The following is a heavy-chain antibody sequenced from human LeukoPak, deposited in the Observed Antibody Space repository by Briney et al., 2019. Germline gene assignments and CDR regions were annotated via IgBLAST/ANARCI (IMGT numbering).Heavy chain of an antibody. CDR3: AKTRARGQVDPGTSGYINY. J-gene: IGHJ4*02. V-gene: IGHV4-39*01. D-gene: IGHD3-22*01. CDR1: GGSISNSDYY. Sequence: SETLSLTCTVSGGSISNSDYYWDWIRQPPGKGLEWIGSINYRGNTYYKPSLESRVTISVDTSKNQFSLRMSSVTAADTAVYYCAKTRARGQVDPGTSGYINYWGQGTLVSVSS. CDR2: INYRGNT.